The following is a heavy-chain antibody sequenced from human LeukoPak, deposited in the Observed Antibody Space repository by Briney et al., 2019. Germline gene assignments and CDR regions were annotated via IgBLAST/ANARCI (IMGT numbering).Heavy chain of an antibody. V-gene: IGHV1-2*02. CDR3: AKDQSSDWYGYYYYYMDV. Sequence: ASVKVSCKSSGYTFTDYYMHWVRQAPGQGLQWMGWINPNSGDTNYAQNFQGRVTMTRDTSSSTAYMDLSRLRSDDTAVYYCAKDQSSDWYGYYYYYMDVWGKGTTVTISS. CDR1: GYTFTDYY. J-gene: IGHJ6*03. D-gene: IGHD6-19*01. CDR2: INPNSGDT.